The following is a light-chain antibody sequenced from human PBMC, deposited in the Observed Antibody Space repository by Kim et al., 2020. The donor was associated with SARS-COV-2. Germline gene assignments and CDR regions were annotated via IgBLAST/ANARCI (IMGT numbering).Light chain of an antibody. Sequence: SYELTQPPSVSVAPGKTARITCGGNNIGSYSVHWYQQKPGQAPVLVIYYDSDRPSGIPERFSGSNSGNTATLTISRVEAGDEADYYCQVWDSSSDYVVFGGGTQLTVL. CDR3: QVWDSSSDYVV. J-gene: IGLJ3*02. CDR1: NIGSYS. CDR2: YDS. V-gene: IGLV3-21*04.